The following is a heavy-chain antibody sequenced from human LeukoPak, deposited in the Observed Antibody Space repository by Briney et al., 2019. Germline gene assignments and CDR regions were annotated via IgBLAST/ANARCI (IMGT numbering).Heavy chain of an antibody. D-gene: IGHD2-2*01. Sequence: GGSLRLFCTPAGLSFGDDGMSWVRQAPGKGMEWVSFIQSKTYGEATMYAASVRGRFTISRDDSRSTAYLQMNSLKTEDTAVYYCTASDHLYCSSSSCHFDYWGQGTLVTVAS. V-gene: IGHV3-49*04. J-gene: IGHJ4*02. CDR2: IQSKTYGEAT. CDR1: GLSFGDDG. CDR3: TASDHLYCSSSSCHFDY.